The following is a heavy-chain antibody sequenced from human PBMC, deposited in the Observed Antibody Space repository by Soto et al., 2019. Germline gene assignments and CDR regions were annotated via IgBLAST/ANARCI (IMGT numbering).Heavy chain of an antibody. D-gene: IGHD5-12*01. J-gene: IGHJ4*02. CDR3: ARVKVDIVATGGYYFDY. CDR1: GYTFTSYA. V-gene: IGHV1-3*01. CDR2: INAGNGNT. Sequence: ASVKVSCKASGYTFTSYAMHWVRQAPGQRLEWMGWINAGNGNTKYSQKFQGRVTMTRDTSTSTVYMELSSLRSEDTAVYYCARVKVDIVATGGYYFDYWGQGTLVTVSS.